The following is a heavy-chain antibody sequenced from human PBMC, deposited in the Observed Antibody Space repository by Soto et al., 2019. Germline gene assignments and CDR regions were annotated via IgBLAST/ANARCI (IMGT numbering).Heavy chain of an antibody. J-gene: IGHJ5*02. Sequence: QVQLQESGPGLVKPSQTLSLTCTVSGGSISSGGYYWSWIRQHPGKGLEWIGYIYYSGSTYYNPSLKSRVTISVDTSKNQFSLKLSSVTAADTAVYYCARGVGYCSSTSCYEDWYNWFDPWGQGTLVTVSS. D-gene: IGHD2-2*01. CDR3: ARGVGYCSSTSCYEDWYNWFDP. CDR2: IYYSGST. CDR1: GGSISSGGYY. V-gene: IGHV4-31*03.